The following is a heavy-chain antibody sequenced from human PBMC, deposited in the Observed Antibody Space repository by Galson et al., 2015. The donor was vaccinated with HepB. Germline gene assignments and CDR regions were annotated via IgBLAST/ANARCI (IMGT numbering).Heavy chain of an antibody. CDR2: INHSGST. CDR3: ARGRGLGSSSWLLRNWFDP. V-gene: IGHV4-34*01. D-gene: IGHD6-13*01. Sequence: SETLSLTCAVYNGSFSGYYWSWIRQPPGKGLEWIGEINHSGSTSYNLSPKSQVTISVDTSKNQFSLKLSSVTAADTAVFYCARGRGLGSSSWLLRNWFDPWGQGTLVTVPS. CDR1: NGSFSGYY. J-gene: IGHJ5*02.